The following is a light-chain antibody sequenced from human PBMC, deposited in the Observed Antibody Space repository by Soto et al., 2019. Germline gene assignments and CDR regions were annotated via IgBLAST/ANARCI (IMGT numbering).Light chain of an antibody. CDR2: DVS. CDR1: SSDVGGYTF. CDR3: CSFAGSYSVV. Sequence: QSALTQPASVSGSPGQSITISCTGTSSDVGGYTFVSWFQHHPGKAPKLLIYDVSKRPSGVPDRFSGSKSGNTASLTISGLQAEDEADYYCCSFAGSYSVVFGGGTKLTVL. J-gene: IGLJ2*01. V-gene: IGLV2-11*01.